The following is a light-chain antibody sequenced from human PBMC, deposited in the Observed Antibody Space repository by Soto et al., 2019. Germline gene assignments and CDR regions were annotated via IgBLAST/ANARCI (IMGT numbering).Light chain of an antibody. Sequence: EIVLTQSPGTLSLSPGERATLSCRASQTVRTNYLAWFQHKPGQAPRRLIYGASSRATGIPDRFSGSGSGTDFTLTINSLEPEDFAVYFCQQYSDSPLTFGGGTKVEIK. CDR2: GAS. V-gene: IGKV3-20*01. CDR1: QTVRTNY. CDR3: QQYSDSPLT. J-gene: IGKJ4*01.